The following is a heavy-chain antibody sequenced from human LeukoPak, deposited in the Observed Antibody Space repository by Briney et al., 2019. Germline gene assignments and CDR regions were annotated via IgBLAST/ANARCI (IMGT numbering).Heavy chain of an antibody. D-gene: IGHD2-15*01. V-gene: IGHV3-23*01. J-gene: IGHJ4*02. Sequence: GGSLRLSCAASGFIFSSYAMSWVRLAPGKGLEWISVISGSGGRTDYADSVKGRFTISRDNSKNTLYLQMNSLRAEDTAVYYCAKGSSDGCYSPVDYWGQGTRVTVSS. CDR3: AKGSSDGCYSPVDY. CDR1: GFIFSSYA. CDR2: ISGSGGRT.